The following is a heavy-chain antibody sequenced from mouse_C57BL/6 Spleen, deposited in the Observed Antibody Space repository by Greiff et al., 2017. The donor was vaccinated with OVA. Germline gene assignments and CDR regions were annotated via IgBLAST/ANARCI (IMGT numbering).Heavy chain of an antibody. Sequence: VQLQQSGPELVKPGASVKISCKASGYSFTDYNMNWVKQSNGKSLEWIGVINPNYGTTSYNQKFKGKATLTVDQSSSTAYMQLNSLTSEDSAVYYCANPRYYGSSGGFAYWGQGTLVTVSA. V-gene: IGHV1-39*01. CDR1: GYSFTDYN. J-gene: IGHJ3*01. D-gene: IGHD1-1*01. CDR2: INPNYGTT. CDR3: ANPRYYGSSGGFAY.